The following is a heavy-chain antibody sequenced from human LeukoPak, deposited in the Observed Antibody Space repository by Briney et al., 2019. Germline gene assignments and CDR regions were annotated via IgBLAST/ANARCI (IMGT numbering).Heavy chain of an antibody. V-gene: IGHV3-21*01. CDR3: TSRGINYYDSGGLTY. Sequence: GGSLRLSCTASGFTFSGYSMNWVRQAPGKGLEWVSSISSSSTYIYYADSVKGRFTISRDNAKNSLYLQMNSLRAEDTAVYYCTSRGINYYDSGGLTYWGQGTLLTVSS. J-gene: IGHJ4*02. CDR1: GFTFSGYS. CDR2: ISSSSTYI. D-gene: IGHD3-22*01.